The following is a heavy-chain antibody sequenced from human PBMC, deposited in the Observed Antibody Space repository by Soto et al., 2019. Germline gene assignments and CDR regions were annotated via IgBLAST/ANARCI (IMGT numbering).Heavy chain of an antibody. CDR1: GFTVTNNY. D-gene: IGHD5-18*01. J-gene: IGHJ4*02. Sequence: EVHLVESGGGLVQPGGSLRLSCAASGFTVTNNYMSWVRQAPGKGLEWVSVIHTGGSTYYADSVKGRFTISRDISKNTLYLQMNSLRAEDTAVYYCARDNRVDTAMGIDYWGQGTLVTVSS. CDR2: IHTGGST. V-gene: IGHV3-66*01. CDR3: ARDNRVDTAMGIDY.